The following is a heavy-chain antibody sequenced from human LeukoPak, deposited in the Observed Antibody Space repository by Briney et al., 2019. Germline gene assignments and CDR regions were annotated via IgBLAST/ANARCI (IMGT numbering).Heavy chain of an antibody. CDR2: INSDGSWT. J-gene: IGHJ4*02. D-gene: IGHD2/OR15-2a*01. V-gene: IGHV3-74*01. CDR1: GNYW. CDR3: VSFYETY. Sequence: GGSLRLSCAASGNYWMHWVRQAPGKGLVWVSHINSDGSWTSYADSVKGRFTISKDNAKNAVYLQMNSLRAEDTAVYYCVSFYETYWGRGTLVTVSS.